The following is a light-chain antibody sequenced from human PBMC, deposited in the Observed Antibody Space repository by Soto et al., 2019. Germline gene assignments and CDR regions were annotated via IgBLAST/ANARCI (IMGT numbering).Light chain of an antibody. CDR1: QSVSSNY. J-gene: IGKJ5*01. V-gene: IGKV3D-20*02. CDR2: DAS. Sequence: EIVLTQSPGTLSLSPGERATFSCRASQSVSSNYLAWYQQKPGQAPRLLIYDASNRATGIPARFSGSGSGTDFTLTISSLEPEDFAVYYCQQRSSWPPVTFGQGTRLEIK. CDR3: QQRSSWPPVT.